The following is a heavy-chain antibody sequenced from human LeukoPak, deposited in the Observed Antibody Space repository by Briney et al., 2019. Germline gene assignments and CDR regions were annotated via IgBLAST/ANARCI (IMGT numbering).Heavy chain of an antibody. D-gene: IGHD6-13*01. J-gene: IGHJ4*02. CDR3: AKDSPPRIAAAGTMWPFDY. CDR2: ISAGGGNT. Sequence: PGGSLRLSCAASGFTFSTYGMNWVRQAPGKGLEWVSAISAGGGNTYYADSVKGRFTISRDNSKNTLYLQMNSLRAEDTAVYCCAKDSPPRIAAAGTMWPFDYWGQGTLVTVSS. V-gene: IGHV3-23*01. CDR1: GFTFSTYG.